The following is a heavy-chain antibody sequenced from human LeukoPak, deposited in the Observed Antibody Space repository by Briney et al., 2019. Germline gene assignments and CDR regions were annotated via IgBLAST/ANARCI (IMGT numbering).Heavy chain of an antibody. CDR1: GGSISSGGYY. Sequence: SETLSLTCTVSGGSISSGGYYWSWIRQHPGKGLEYLGYVYYSGSTYHNPSLKSRVTISVDTSKNQFSLKLSSVTAADTAVYYCARRNYGDPNWYFDLWGRGTLVTVSS. J-gene: IGHJ2*01. V-gene: IGHV4-31*03. CDR3: ARRNYGDPNWYFDL. D-gene: IGHD4-17*01. CDR2: VYYSGST.